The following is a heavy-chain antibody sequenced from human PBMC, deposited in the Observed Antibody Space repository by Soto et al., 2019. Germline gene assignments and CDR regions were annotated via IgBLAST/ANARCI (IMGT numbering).Heavy chain of an antibody. J-gene: IGHJ4*02. CDR1: DFTFRNSW. V-gene: IGHV3-7*03. D-gene: IGHD3-16*01. CDR3: FGGNGGHQ. CDR2: IKPDGGAT. Sequence: GGSLRLSCATSDFTFRNSWINWVRQAPGKGLEWVANIKPDGGATNYVDSVKGRFTISRDNVRNSASLQMNSLRVEDTAVYFCFGGNGGHQWGKGTLVTVSS.